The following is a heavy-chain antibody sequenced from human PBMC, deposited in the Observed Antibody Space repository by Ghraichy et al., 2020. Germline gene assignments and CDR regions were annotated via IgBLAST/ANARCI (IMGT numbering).Heavy chain of an antibody. CDR3: AKDMAIRAMYHYFDY. D-gene: IGHD2-2*01. J-gene: IGHJ4*02. CDR2: ISGSGGST. CDR1: GFTFSSYA. Sequence: GESLNISCAASGFTFSSYAMSWVRQAPGKGLEWVSAISGSGGSTYYADSVKGRFTISRDNSKNTLYLQMNSLRAEDTAVYYCAKDMAIRAMYHYFDYWGQGTLVTVSS. V-gene: IGHV3-23*01.